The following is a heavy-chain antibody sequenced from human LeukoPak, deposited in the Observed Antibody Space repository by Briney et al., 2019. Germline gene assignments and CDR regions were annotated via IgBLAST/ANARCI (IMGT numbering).Heavy chain of an antibody. V-gene: IGHV4-34*01. CDR1: GGSFSGYY. Sequence: SETLSLTCAVYGGSFSGYYWSWIRQPPGKGLEWIGEINHSGSTNYNPSLKSRVTISVDTSKNQFSLKLSSVTAADTAVYYCARGSRGYYPLDYWGQGTLVTVSS. CDR3: ARGSRGYYPLDY. J-gene: IGHJ4*02. D-gene: IGHD3-22*01. CDR2: INHSGST.